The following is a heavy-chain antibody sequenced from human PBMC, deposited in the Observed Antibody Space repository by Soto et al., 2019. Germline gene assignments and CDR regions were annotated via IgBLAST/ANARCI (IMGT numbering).Heavy chain of an antibody. CDR2: INHSGST. J-gene: IGHJ4*02. Sequence: QVQLQQWGAGLLKPSETLSLTCAVYGGSFSGYYWSWIRQPPGKGLEWIGEINHSGSTNYNPSLKSRVTISVDTSKNQFSLKLSSVTAADTAVYYCARGEVPAAPIDYWGQGTLVTVSS. CDR3: ARGEVPAAPIDY. V-gene: IGHV4-34*01. D-gene: IGHD2-2*01. CDR1: GGSFSGYY.